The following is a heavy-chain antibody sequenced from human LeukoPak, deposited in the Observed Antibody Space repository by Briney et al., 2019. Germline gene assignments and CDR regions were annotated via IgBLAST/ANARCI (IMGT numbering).Heavy chain of an antibody. CDR2: IYYSGST. V-gene: IGHV4-61*01. Sequence: SETLSLTCTVSGGSISSSSYYWGWIRQPPGKGLEWIGYIYYSGSTNYNPSLKSRVTISADTSKNQFSLKLSSVTAADTAVYYCARDPGSSWRNNWFDPWGQGTLVTVSS. CDR3: ARDPGSSWRNNWFDP. D-gene: IGHD6-13*01. CDR1: GGSISSSSYY. J-gene: IGHJ5*02.